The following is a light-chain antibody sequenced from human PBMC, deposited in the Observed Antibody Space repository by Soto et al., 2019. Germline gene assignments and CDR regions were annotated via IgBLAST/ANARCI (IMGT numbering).Light chain of an antibody. J-gene: IGKJ5*01. CDR3: QHYNSFPIT. CDR2: DAS. CDR1: QNINNY. Sequence: DIQMTQSPSSLSASVGDRVTSTCQASQNINNYLNWYQQKPGRAPKLLIYDASNLEVGVPSRFRGSGSGTDFTFTISRLQPEDIATYYCQHYNSFPITFGQGTRLEIK. V-gene: IGKV1-33*01.